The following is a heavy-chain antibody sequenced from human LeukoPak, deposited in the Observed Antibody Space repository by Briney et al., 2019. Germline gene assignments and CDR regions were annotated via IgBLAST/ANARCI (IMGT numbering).Heavy chain of an antibody. CDR2: ITSKTYGATT. D-gene: IGHD2-15*01. Sequence: LTGGSLRLSCTASGFTLGDYAMSWVRQAPGKGLEWVGFITSKTYGATTEYAASVKGRFTISRDDSRSITYLQIHSLKTEDTAMYYCSRFIYCTGGSCCFDPWGQGTLVTVSS. J-gene: IGHJ5*02. V-gene: IGHV3-49*04. CDR3: SRFIYCTGGSCCFDP. CDR1: GFTLGDYA.